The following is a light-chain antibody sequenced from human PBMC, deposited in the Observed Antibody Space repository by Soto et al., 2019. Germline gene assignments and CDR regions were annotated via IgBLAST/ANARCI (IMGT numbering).Light chain of an antibody. CDR3: QQYNSCT. CDR2: DAS. J-gene: IGKJ2*01. Sequence: DIQMTQSPSTLSASVGDRVTITCRASQSISSWLAWYQQKPGKAPKLLIYDASSLESGVPSRFSGSGSGTEFTLTISSLQPDDFATYYCQQYNSCTFGQGTKLEIK. V-gene: IGKV1-5*01. CDR1: QSISSW.